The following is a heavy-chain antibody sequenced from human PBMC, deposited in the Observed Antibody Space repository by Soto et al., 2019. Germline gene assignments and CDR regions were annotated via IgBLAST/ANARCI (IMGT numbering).Heavy chain of an antibody. CDR2: ISYDGSNK. CDR3: AKWNGGFDY. J-gene: IGHJ4*02. Sequence: QVQLVESGGGVVRPGSPLRLPWDAPGFTFRSFGLHGAPPAPGRGLEWVAVISYDGSNKYYADSLKGRFPISRDNSKNTLYLQMNSLRAEDTAVYYCAKWNGGFDYWGQGTLVTVSS. D-gene: IGHD3-16*01. V-gene: IGHV3-30*18. CDR1: GFTFRSFG.